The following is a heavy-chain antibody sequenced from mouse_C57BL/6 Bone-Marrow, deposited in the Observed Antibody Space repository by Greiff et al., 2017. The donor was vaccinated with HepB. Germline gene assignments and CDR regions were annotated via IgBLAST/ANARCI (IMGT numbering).Heavy chain of an antibody. D-gene: IGHD1-1*01. V-gene: IGHV1-19*01. CDR3: ARHYYGSSYRFAY. CDR1: GYTFTDYY. Sequence: EVQLQQSGPVLVKPGASVKMSCKASGYTFTDYYMNWVKQSHGKSLEWIGVINPYNGGTSYNQKFKGKATLTVDKSSSTAYMELNSLTSEDSAVYYCARHYYGSSYRFAYWGQGTLVTVSA. CDR2: INPYNGGT. J-gene: IGHJ3*01.